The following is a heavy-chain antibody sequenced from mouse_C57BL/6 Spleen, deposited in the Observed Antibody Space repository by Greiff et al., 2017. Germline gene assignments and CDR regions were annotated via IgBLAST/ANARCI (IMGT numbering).Heavy chain of an antibody. CDR3: ATNYYGSSYYAMGC. D-gene: IGHD1-1*01. Sequence: QVQLQQSGAELVKPGASVKLSCKASGYTFTSYWMHWVKQRPGRGLEWIGRIDPNSGGTKYNEKFKSKATLTVDKPSSTAYMQLSKLTSEDSAVYYCATNYYGSSYYAMGCWGQGTSVTGSS. CDR1: GYTFTSYW. V-gene: IGHV1-72*01. J-gene: IGHJ4*01. CDR2: IDPNSGGT.